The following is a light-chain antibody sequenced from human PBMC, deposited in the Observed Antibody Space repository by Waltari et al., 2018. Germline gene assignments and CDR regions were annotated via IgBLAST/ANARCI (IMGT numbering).Light chain of an antibody. CDR2: QGT. CDR1: NNDVGTYDL. Sequence: QSALTQPASMSASPGQSITISCTSTNNDVGTYDLVSWYQQPPGRAPKLLSFQGTKRPAEVSGRLSGSKFAETASLTISGLQTDDEATYYCCSYAGAYTFVFGGGTKLTVL. V-gene: IGLV2-23*03. CDR3: CSYAGAYTFV. J-gene: IGLJ3*02.